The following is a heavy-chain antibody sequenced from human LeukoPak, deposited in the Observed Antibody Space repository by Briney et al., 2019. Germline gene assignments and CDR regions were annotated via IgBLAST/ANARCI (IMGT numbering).Heavy chain of an antibody. D-gene: IGHD6-13*01. Sequence: GGSLRLSCAASGFTFNTFPMDWVRQAPGQGLEWVSAISGSGGSIYYADSVKGRFTISRDNSKNTLYLQMNSLRAEDTAVYYCARDPMTAAGSKDGMDVWGQGTTVTVSS. CDR1: GFTFNTFP. CDR2: ISGSGGSI. CDR3: ARDPMTAAGSKDGMDV. J-gene: IGHJ6*02. V-gene: IGHV3-23*01.